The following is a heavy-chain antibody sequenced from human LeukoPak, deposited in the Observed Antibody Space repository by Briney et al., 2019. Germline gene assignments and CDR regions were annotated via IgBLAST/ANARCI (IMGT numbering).Heavy chain of an antibody. CDR1: GYTFTNYD. Sequence: GASVKVSCKASGYTFTNYDVNWVRQATGQGVEWMGWVNPNSGNRGYAQKFQGRLTITRNTSISTAYLDLSSLRSYDTAVYYCARGTISGSRSFDPWGQGTLVTVSS. D-gene: IGHD3-9*01. J-gene: IGHJ5*02. V-gene: IGHV1-8*03. CDR3: ARGTISGSRSFDP. CDR2: VNPNSGNR.